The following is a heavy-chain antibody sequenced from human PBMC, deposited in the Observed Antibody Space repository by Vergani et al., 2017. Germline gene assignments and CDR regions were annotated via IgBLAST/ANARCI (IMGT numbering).Heavy chain of an antibody. D-gene: IGHD3-22*01. CDR2: ISGSGGST. Sequence: EVQLLESGGGLVQPGGSLRLSCAASGFTFSSYAMSWVRQAPGTGLEWVSAISGSGGSTYYADSVKGRFTISRDNSKNTLYLQMNSLRAEDTAVYYCAKDSTVDSSGYYPVYYFDYWGQGTLVTVSS. CDR1: GFTFSSYA. V-gene: IGHV3-23*01. CDR3: AKDSTVDSSGYYPVYYFDY. J-gene: IGHJ4*02.